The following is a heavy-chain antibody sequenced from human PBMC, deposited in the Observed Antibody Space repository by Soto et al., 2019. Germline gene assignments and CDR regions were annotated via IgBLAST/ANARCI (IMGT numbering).Heavy chain of an antibody. CDR2: MIPNTGGA. CDR3: AKVISTLGSKQWRARTKHNAFDC. V-gene: IGHV1-2*02. J-gene: IGHJ4*02. Sequence: ASVKVSCKASGYNFTGYYINWVRQAPGQGLEWMGWMIPNTGGANYAQKFHGKVIITSDTCSSTAYLERRSLRSYDTAFYYCAKVISTLGSKQWRARTKHNAFDCWGQGTRVTVSS. D-gene: IGHD6-19*01. CDR1: GYNFTGYY.